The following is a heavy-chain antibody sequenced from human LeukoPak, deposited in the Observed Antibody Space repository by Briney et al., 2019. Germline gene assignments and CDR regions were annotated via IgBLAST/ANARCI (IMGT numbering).Heavy chain of an antibody. J-gene: IGHJ4*02. Sequence: SETLSLTCTVSGGYISSYYWSWIRQPPGKGLEWIGYIYYSGSTNYNPSLKSRVTISVDTSKNQFSLKLSSVTAADTAVYYCARLLHPQSTSWFIDYWGQGALVTASS. CDR1: GGYISSYY. D-gene: IGHD6-13*01. V-gene: IGHV4-59*01. CDR2: IYYSGST. CDR3: ARLLHPQSTSWFIDY.